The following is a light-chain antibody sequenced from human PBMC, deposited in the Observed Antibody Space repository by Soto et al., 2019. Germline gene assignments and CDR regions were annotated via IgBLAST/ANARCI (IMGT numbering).Light chain of an antibody. V-gene: IGKV1-5*01. CDR3: QQYSGYSTWT. J-gene: IGKJ1*01. CDR1: QSISRW. CDR2: DAS. Sequence: DIQMTQSPSTLAASVGDRVTITCRASQSISRWLAWYQQKPGKAPKILIFDASILESGVPSRFSGSGSGTEFTLTISNLQPDDFATYYCQQYSGYSTWTFGQGTKVEIK.